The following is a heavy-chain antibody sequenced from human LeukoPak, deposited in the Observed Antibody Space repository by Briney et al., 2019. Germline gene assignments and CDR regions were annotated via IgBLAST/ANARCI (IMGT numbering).Heavy chain of an antibody. CDR2: IYASGTT. V-gene: IGHV4-4*07. J-gene: IGHJ4*02. CDR3: ARGARAGYNLEPFDY. D-gene: IGHD5-24*01. Sequence: PSETLSLTCTVSGASINSKYWSWIRQSAGKGLEWIGRIYASGTTNYSPSLKSRVTMSVDTSKNQFSLNLSSVTAADTAVYYCARGARAGYNLEPFDYWGQGTLVTVSS. CDR1: GASINSKY.